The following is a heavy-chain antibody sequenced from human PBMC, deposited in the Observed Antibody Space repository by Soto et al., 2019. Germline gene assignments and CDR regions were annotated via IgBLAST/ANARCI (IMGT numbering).Heavy chain of an antibody. D-gene: IGHD3-10*01. J-gene: IGHJ3*02. CDR3: AKVRGQAFDI. Sequence: QVQLQESGPGLVKPSQTLSLNCSVSGVSINSGDYYWSWIRQHAGQGLEWIGYIFYSGTTFYNPSLXXRVTISIDASKNQFSLEMSSVTAADTAVYYCAKVRGQAFDIRGQGTMVTVSS. CDR2: IFYSGTT. V-gene: IGHV4-31*03. CDR1: GVSINSGDYY.